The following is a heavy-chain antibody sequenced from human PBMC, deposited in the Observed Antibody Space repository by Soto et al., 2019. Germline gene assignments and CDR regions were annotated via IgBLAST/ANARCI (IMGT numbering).Heavy chain of an antibody. Sequence: GASVKVSCKASGYTFTSYGISWVRQAPGQGLEWMGWISAYNGNTNYAQKLQGRVTMTTDTSTSTAYMELRSLRSDDTAVYYCARDLRFLEWLFPGSPYEYYYYGMDVWGQGNTVTVSS. V-gene: IGHV1-18*01. CDR2: ISAYNGNT. CDR1: GYTFTSYG. CDR3: ARDLRFLEWLFPGSPYEYYYYGMDV. J-gene: IGHJ6*02. D-gene: IGHD3-3*01.